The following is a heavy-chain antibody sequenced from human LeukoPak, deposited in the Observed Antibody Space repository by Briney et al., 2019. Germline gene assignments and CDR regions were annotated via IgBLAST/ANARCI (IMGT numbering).Heavy chain of an antibody. CDR2: MNPNSGNT. CDR3: ARAHNYDTSGYYYLYPDY. D-gene: IGHD3-22*01. J-gene: IGHJ4*02. V-gene: IGHV1-8*01. CDR1: GYTFTSYD. Sequence: ASVKVSCKASGYTFTSYDINWVRQATGQGLEWMGWMNPNSGNTGSAQKFQGRVTMTRDTSISTAYMELSSLRPEDTAVYYCARAHNYDTSGYYYLYPDYWGQGTLVTVSS.